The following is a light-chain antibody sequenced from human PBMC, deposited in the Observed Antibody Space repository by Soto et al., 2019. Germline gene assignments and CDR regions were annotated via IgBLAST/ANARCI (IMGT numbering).Light chain of an antibody. CDR1: QGIDSS. Sequence: AILLTQSPSSLSASVGDRVTITCRASQGIDSSFAWYQQKPGKAPKLLIYAASSLQSGVPSRFSGSGSGTDFTLTISSLQPEDFAVYYCQQYNNWPRTFGQGTKVDIK. J-gene: IGKJ1*01. CDR3: QQYNNWPRT. V-gene: IGKV1D-13*01. CDR2: AAS.